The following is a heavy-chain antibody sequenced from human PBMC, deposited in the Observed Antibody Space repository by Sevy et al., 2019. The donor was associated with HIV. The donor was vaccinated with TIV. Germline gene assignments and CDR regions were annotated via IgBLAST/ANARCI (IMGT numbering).Heavy chain of an antibody. Sequence: ASVKVSCKASGYTFTSYDINWVRQATGQGLEWMGRMNPNSGNTGYAQKFQGRVTMTRNTSISTAYMELSSLRSEDTAVYYCARGAVAGPGEDYWGQGTLVTVSS. CDR2: MNPNSGNT. CDR3: ARGAVAGPGEDY. J-gene: IGHJ4*02. CDR1: GYTFTSYD. D-gene: IGHD6-19*01. V-gene: IGHV1-8*01.